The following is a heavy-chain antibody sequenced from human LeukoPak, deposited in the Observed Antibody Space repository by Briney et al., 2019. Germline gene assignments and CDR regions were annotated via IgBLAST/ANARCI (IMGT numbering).Heavy chain of an antibody. CDR1: GYTFTSYG. CDR2: ISAYNGNT. CDR3: ARDNGVAARLGWFDP. J-gene: IGHJ5*02. D-gene: IGHD6-6*01. Sequence: ASVKVSCKASGYTFTSYGISWVRQAPGQGLEWMGWISAYNGNTNYAQKLQGRVTMTTDTSTSTAYMELRSLRSDDTAVCYCARDNGVAARLGWFDPWGQGTLVTVSS. V-gene: IGHV1-18*01.